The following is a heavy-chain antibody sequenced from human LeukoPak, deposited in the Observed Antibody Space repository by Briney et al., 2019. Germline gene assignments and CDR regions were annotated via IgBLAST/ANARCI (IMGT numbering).Heavy chain of an antibody. V-gene: IGHV3-15*01. J-gene: IGHJ4*02. CDR3: TTDLPYYYDSRVFDY. CDR1: GFTFSSYW. Sequence: PGGSLRLSCAASGFTFSSYWMSWVRQAPGKGLEWVGRIKSKTDGGTTDYAAPVKGRFTISRDDSKNTLYLQMNSLKTEDTAVYYCTTDLPYYYDSRVFDYWGQGTLVTVSS. D-gene: IGHD3-22*01. CDR2: IKSKTDGGTT.